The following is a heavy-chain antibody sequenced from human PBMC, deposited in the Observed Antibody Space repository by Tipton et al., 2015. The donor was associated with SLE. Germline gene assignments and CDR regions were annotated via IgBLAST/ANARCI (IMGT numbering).Heavy chain of an antibody. CDR2: IRNKAASYTT. Sequence: SLRLSCAASGFTFSDLYMDWVRQAPGKGLEWVGRIRNKAASYTTEYAASVKGRFTISRDDSKNSLYLQMNSLKTEDTAVYYCARDLSGYSYGSYFDYWGQGTLVTVSS. V-gene: IGHV3-72*01. CDR1: GFTFSDLY. D-gene: IGHD5-18*01. J-gene: IGHJ4*02. CDR3: ARDLSGYSYGSYFDY.